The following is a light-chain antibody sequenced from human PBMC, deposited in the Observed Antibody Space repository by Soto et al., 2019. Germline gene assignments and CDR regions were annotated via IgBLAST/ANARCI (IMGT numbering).Light chain of an antibody. V-gene: IGKV3-20*01. CDR3: GQYASFIFT. CDR1: QSVSSSY. CDR2: GAS. J-gene: IGKJ3*01. Sequence: EIVLTQSPGTLSLSPGERATLSCRASQSVSSSYLAWYQQKPGQAPRLLIYGASSRATGTPDRVSGSGSGTHFTPTISRLEPEDFAVYYCGQYASFIFTFGPGTTVDIK.